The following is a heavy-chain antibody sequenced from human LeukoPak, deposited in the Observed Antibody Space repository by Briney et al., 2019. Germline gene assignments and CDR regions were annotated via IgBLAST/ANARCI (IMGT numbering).Heavy chain of an antibody. V-gene: IGHV1-18*01. Sequence: ASVKVSCKASGYTFTSYGISWVRQAPGRGLEWMGWISTYSDKTNYVQRLQGRVTMTTDTSTSTAYMELRSLTSDDTSVYYCARDHCSGGNCNAYYDFWGQGALVTVSS. CDR3: ARDHCSGGNCNAYYDF. D-gene: IGHD2-15*01. CDR1: GYTFTSYG. J-gene: IGHJ4*02. CDR2: ISTYSDKT.